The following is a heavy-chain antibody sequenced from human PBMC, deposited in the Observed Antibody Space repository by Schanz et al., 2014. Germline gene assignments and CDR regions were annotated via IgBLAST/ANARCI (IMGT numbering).Heavy chain of an antibody. V-gene: IGHV3-48*04. CDR2: ITYNGGTI. Sequence: EVHLVESGGGLVQPGGSLRLSCAASGFGFSSYSMNWVRQAPGKGLEWVSYITYNGGTIYYADSVKGRFTISRDNAKNSLFLQMNSLRPEDTAVYYCARGRVLESWGQGTLVTVSS. CDR3: ARGRVLES. D-gene: IGHD1-1*01. J-gene: IGHJ5*02. CDR1: GFGFSSYS.